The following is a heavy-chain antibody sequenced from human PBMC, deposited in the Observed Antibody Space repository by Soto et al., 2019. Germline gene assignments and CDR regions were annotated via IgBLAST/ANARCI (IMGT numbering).Heavy chain of an antibody. V-gene: IGHV3-23*01. CDR1: GFTFNNYA. Sequence: EVQLLESGGGLVQPGGSLRLSCAASGFTFNNYAMTWVRQAPGKGLEWVSAISGGGDTTSYADSVKGRFTVSRDGSKXXXXXXXXXLRXEDTALYYCAKGRGGSGSLTPRVDFWGQGTLVTVSS. CDR3: AKGRGGSGSLTPRVDF. CDR2: ISGGGDTT. D-gene: IGHD3-10*01. J-gene: IGHJ4*02.